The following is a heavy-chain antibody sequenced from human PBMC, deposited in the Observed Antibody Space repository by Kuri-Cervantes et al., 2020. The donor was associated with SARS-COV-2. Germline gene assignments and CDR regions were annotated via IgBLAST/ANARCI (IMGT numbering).Heavy chain of an antibody. CDR2: ISSSSSYI. CDR3: ARDLTLGYCSGGSCYYYYGMDV. J-gene: IGHJ6*02. Sequence: LSLTCAASGFTFSSYSMNWVRQAPGKGLEWVSSISSSSSYIYYADSVKGRFTISRDNAKNSLYLQMNSLRAEDTAVYYCARDLTLGYCSGGSCYYYYGMDVWGQGTTVTVSS. V-gene: IGHV3-21*01. CDR1: GFTFSSYS. D-gene: IGHD2-15*01.